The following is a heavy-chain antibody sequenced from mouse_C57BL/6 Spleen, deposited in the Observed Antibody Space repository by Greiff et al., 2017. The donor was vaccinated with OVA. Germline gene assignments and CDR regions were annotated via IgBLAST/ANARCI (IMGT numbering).Heavy chain of an antibody. V-gene: IGHV1-81*01. CDR1: GYTFTSYG. CDR3: ARGGNYYGSSYDYYAMDY. D-gene: IGHD1-1*01. CDR2: IYPRSGNT. Sequence: QVQLQQSGAELARPGASVKLSCKASGYTFTSYGISWVKQRTGQGLEWIGEIYPRSGNTYYNEKFKGKATLTADKSSSTAYMELSSLTSEDSAVYFCARGGNYYGSSYDYYAMDYWGQGTSVTVSS. J-gene: IGHJ4*01.